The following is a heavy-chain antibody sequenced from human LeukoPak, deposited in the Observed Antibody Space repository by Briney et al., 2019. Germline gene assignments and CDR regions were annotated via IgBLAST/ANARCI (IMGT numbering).Heavy chain of an antibody. D-gene: IGHD3-22*01. CDR2: IRYDGSNK. V-gene: IGHV3-30*02. CDR3: ARVLGYYDSSGYYSWYMDV. Sequence: GGSLRLSCAASGFTFSSYGMHWVRQAPGKGLEWVAFIRYDGSNKYYADSVKGRFTISRDNSKNTLYLQMNSLRAEDTAVYYCARVLGYYDSSGYYSWYMDVWGKGTTVTISS. J-gene: IGHJ6*03. CDR1: GFTFSSYG.